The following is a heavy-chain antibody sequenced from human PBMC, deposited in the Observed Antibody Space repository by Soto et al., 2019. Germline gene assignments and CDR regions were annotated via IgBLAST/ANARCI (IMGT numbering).Heavy chain of an antibody. D-gene: IGHD1-26*01. Sequence: GGSLRLSCSASGFTFSNYAMDWVRQAPGKGLEYVSSISSNGGSTYYADSVNDRFTISRDNSKNTLYLEMSSLRAEDTAVYYCVKQKGSGRIVIPPGYWGQGTLVTGSS. CDR3: VKQKGSGRIVIPPGY. CDR1: GFTFSNYA. V-gene: IGHV3-64D*06. CDR2: ISSNGGST. J-gene: IGHJ4*02.